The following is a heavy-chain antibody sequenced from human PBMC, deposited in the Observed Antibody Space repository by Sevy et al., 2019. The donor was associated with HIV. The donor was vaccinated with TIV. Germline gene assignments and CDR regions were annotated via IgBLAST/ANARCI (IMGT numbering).Heavy chain of an antibody. CDR1: GFTFSDYY. Sequence: GGSLRLSCAASGFTFSDYYMSWIRQAPGKGLEWVSYISSSGSTIYYADSVKGRFTISRDNAKNSLYLQMNSLRAEETAGYYCARGDDARAYYYGSGSPLYYYYGMDVWGQGTTVTVSS. CDR2: ISSSGSTI. J-gene: IGHJ6*02. D-gene: IGHD3-10*01. CDR3: ARGDDARAYYYGSGSPLYYYYGMDV. V-gene: IGHV3-11*01.